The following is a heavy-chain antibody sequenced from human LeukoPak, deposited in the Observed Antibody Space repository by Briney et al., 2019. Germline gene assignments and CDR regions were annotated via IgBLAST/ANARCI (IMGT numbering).Heavy chain of an antibody. J-gene: IGHJ1*01. V-gene: IGHV3-23*01. Sequence: GGSLRLSCAASGFTFRSYTMSWVRQAPGKGLEWVSVISGSGGNTYYADSVKGRFTISRDNSKNTLYMQMNSLRAEDTAVYYCAKAPTPVVAATLFHHWGQGTLVTVS. D-gene: IGHD2-15*01. CDR2: ISGSGGNT. CDR3: AKAPTPVVAATLFHH. CDR1: GFTFRSYT.